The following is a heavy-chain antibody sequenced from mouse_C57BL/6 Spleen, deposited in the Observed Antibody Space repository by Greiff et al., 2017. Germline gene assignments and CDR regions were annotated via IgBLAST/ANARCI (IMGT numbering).Heavy chain of an antibody. D-gene: IGHD2-2*01. CDR3: ARSYYGYDGDYFDY. Sequence: VQLQESGAELARPGASVKMSCKASGYTFTSSTMHWVKQRPGQGLEWIGYINPSSGCTKYNQKFKDKATLTADKSSSTAYMQLSSLTSEDSAVYYCARSYYGYDGDYFDYWGQGTTLTVSS. CDR1: GYTFTSST. CDR2: INPSSGCT. J-gene: IGHJ2*01. V-gene: IGHV1-4*01.